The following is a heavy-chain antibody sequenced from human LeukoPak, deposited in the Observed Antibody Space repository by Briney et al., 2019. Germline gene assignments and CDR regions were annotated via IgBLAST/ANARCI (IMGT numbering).Heavy chain of an antibody. CDR2: ISSGTTYI. V-gene: IGHV3-21*01. Sequence: GGSLRLSCAASGFTFSSYNMNWVRQAPGKGLEWVSSISSGTTYIYCADSVKGRFTISRDNAKNSLFLQMNSLRAEDTAVYYCARDPFSSGWYTNTFDIWGQGTMVTVSS. J-gene: IGHJ3*02. CDR3: ARDPFSSGWYTNTFDI. CDR1: GFTFSSYN. D-gene: IGHD6-19*01.